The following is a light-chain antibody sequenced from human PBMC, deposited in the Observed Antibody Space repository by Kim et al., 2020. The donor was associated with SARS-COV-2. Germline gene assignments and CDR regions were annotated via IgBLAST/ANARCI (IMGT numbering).Light chain of an antibody. Sequence: SACVGDRVTITCRASQAISYALAWYQQKPGTAPKVLVYAAYKLQTGVPSRFSGSGSVTDYTLTISSLQPEDFATYYCQQYYNAPYSFGQGTKLEI. CDR1: QAISYA. CDR2: AAY. V-gene: IGKV1-NL1*01. CDR3: QQYYNAPYS. J-gene: IGKJ2*01.